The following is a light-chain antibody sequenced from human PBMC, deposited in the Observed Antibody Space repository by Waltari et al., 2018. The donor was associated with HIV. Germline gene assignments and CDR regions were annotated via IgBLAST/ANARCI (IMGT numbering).Light chain of an antibody. CDR1: SSNIGRNY. CDR2: RNN. J-gene: IGLJ1*01. CDR3: AAWNDSLSGYV. Sequence: QSVLTQPPPASGTPGQRVPISCSGSSSNIGRNYVYWYQPIPGTAPKPLIHRNNQRPPGVPDRISGSKSGTSASLAIIGLRSDDEADYYCAAWNDSLSGYVFGTGTKVTV. V-gene: IGLV1-47*01.